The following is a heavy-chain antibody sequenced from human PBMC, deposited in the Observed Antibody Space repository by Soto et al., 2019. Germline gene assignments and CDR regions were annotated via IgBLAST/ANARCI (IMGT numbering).Heavy chain of an antibody. Sequence: SGPTLVNPTQILTLTCTFSGFSLSTTAVSVGSIRQPPGKALEWLALIYWDDDKRYSPSLKSRLTITKDSSKNQVVLTMTNMDPVDTATYYCAHFTPTYYYDSSGYYFDYWGQGTLVTVSS. J-gene: IGHJ4*02. CDR2: IYWDDDK. CDR1: GFSLSTTAVS. CDR3: AHFTPTYYYDSSGYYFDY. D-gene: IGHD3-22*01. V-gene: IGHV2-5*02.